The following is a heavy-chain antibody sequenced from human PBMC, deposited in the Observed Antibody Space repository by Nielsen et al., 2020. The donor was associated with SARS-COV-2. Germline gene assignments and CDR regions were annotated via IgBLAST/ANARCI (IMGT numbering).Heavy chain of an antibody. CDR2: INPNSSGT. J-gene: IGHJ3*02. V-gene: IGHV1-2*02. CDR1: GYTFTGYY. Sequence: ASVKVSCKASGYTFTGYYIHWVRQAPGQGLEWMGWINPNSSGTDYAQKFQGRVTMTWDTSITTAYMELPRLRSDDTAVYYCARELTVGMATIGAFDIWGQGTVVTVSS. CDR3: ARELTVGMATIGAFDI. D-gene: IGHD5-24*01.